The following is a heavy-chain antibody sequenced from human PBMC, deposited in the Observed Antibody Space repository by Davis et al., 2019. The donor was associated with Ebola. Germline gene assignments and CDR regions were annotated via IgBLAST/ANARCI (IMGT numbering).Heavy chain of an antibody. CDR2: IRYGGSNK. Sequence: GESLKISCAASGFTFSAYDMYWVRQAPGKGLECVAFIRYGGSNKYYAGSVEGRFTISRDNAKNSLYLQMNSLRAEDTAVYYCARDVGRDPIDYWGQGTLVTVSS. CDR1: GFTFSAYD. V-gene: IGHV3-30*02. D-gene: IGHD5-24*01. J-gene: IGHJ4*02. CDR3: ARDVGRDPIDY.